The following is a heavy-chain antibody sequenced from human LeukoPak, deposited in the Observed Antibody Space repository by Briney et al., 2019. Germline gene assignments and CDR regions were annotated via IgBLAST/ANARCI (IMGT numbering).Heavy chain of an antibody. CDR1: GYTFSSYG. Sequence: ASVKVSCKASGYTFSSYGITWVRQAPGQGLEWMGWISAYNDNTKYAQKLQGRVIMTADTSTSTAYMELRSLRSDDTAVYYCARASXXAYSPHDYWGQGTLVTVSS. D-gene: IGHD2-21*01. V-gene: IGHV1-18*01. CDR2: ISAYNDNT. CDR3: ARASXXAYSPHDY. J-gene: IGHJ4*02.